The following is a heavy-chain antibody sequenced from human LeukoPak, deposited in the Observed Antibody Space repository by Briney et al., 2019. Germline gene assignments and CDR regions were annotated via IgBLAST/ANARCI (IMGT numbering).Heavy chain of an antibody. Sequence: ASVKVSCKASGYTFTSYYMHWVRQAPGQGLEWMGWISAYNGNTNYAQKLQGRVTMTTDTSTSTAYMELRSLRSDDTAVYYCARWVVATSFDYWGQGTLVTVSS. CDR3: ARWVVATSFDY. CDR1: GYTFTSYY. J-gene: IGHJ4*02. CDR2: ISAYNGNT. V-gene: IGHV1-18*04. D-gene: IGHD5-12*01.